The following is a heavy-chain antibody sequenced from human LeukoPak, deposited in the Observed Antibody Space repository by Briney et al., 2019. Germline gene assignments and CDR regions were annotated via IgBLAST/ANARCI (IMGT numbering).Heavy chain of an antibody. CDR1: GFTFSSYA. CDR2: ISWNSGSI. J-gene: IGHJ5*02. V-gene: IGHV3-9*01. D-gene: IGHD3-22*01. Sequence: GGSLRLSCAASGFTFSSYAMHWVRQAPGKGLEWVSGISWNSGSIGYADSVKGRFTISRDNAKNSLYLQMNSLRAEDTALYYCAKDVGYYDSSGPSFDPWGQGTLVTVSS. CDR3: AKDVGYYDSSGPSFDP.